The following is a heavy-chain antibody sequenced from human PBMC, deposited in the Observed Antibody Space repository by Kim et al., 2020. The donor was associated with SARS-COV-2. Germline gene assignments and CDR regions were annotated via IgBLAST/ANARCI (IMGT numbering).Heavy chain of an antibody. Sequence: ASVKVSCKASGYTFTSYGITWVRQAPGQGLEWVGWVSAYNGNTNSAQKLQGRDTMTTDTSTSTAYMELRSLRSDDSAVYYCARKWGEGGSSWYEGVDYWCQGTLCTVSS. CDR1: GYTFTSYG. D-gene: IGHD6-13*01. CDR3: ARKWGEGGSSWYEGVDY. V-gene: IGHV1-18*01. CDR2: VSAYNGNT. J-gene: IGHJ4*02.